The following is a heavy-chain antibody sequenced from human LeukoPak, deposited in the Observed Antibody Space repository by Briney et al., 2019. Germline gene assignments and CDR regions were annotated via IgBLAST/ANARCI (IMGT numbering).Heavy chain of an antibody. D-gene: IGHD2-8*01. Sequence: ASVKVSCKASGYTFTSYGISWVRQAPGQGLEWMGWISAYNGNTNYAQKLQGRVTMTTDTSTSTAYMELRSLRSDDTAVYYCARDDVSCTHGVCSDLFHYWGQGTLVTVSS. CDR3: ARDDVSCTHGVCSDLFHY. V-gene: IGHV1-18*01. J-gene: IGHJ4*02. CDR1: GYTFTSYG. CDR2: ISAYNGNT.